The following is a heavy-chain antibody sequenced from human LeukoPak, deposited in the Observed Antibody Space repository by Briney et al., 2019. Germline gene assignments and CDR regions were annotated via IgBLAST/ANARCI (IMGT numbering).Heavy chain of an antibody. D-gene: IGHD2-2*01. CDR2: IYYSGST. CDR3: ASKNHIVVVPAARDAFDI. Sequence: PSETLSLTCTVSGGSISSSSYYWGWIRQPPGKGLEWIGSIYYSGSTYYNPSLKSRVTISVDTSKNQFSLKLSSVTAADTAVYYCASKNHIVVVPAARDAFDIWGQGTMVTVSS. J-gene: IGHJ3*02. CDR1: GGSISSSSYY. V-gene: IGHV4-39*07.